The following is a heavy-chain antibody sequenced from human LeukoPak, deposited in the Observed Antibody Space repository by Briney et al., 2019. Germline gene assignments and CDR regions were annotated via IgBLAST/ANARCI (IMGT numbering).Heavy chain of an antibody. Sequence: SETLSLTCTVFGDSINSHYWSWVRQAPGKGLEWIGYIFYSGDTNYSPSLKSRVTISIDTSKEQFSLRLTSVTTADTAVYFCARTGGYSRSTGGWFDPWGQGTLVTVSS. J-gene: IGHJ5*02. CDR3: ARTGGYSRSTGGWFDP. CDR2: IFYSGDT. CDR1: GDSINSHY. V-gene: IGHV4-59*11. D-gene: IGHD3-10*01.